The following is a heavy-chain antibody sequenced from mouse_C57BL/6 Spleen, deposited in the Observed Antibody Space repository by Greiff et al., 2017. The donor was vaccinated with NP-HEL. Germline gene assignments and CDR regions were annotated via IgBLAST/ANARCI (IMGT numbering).Heavy chain of an antibody. CDR3: ATYGYLYYYAMDY. D-gene: IGHD2-2*01. CDR1: GYAFSSSW. Sequence: QVQLKESGPELVKPGASVKISCKASGYAFSSSWMNWVKQRPGKGLEWIGRIYPGDGDTNYNGKFKGKATLTADKSSSTAYMQLSSLTSEDSAFYFCATYGYLYYYAMDYWGQGTSVTVSS. CDR2: IYPGDGDT. J-gene: IGHJ4*01. V-gene: IGHV1-82*01.